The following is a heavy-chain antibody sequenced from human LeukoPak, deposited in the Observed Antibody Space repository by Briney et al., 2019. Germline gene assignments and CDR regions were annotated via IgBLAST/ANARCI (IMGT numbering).Heavy chain of an antibody. Sequence: GGSLRLSCAASGFIFSSHAMSWVRQAPGKGLERVSYISSSSSATYYADSVKGRFTISRDNAKNSLYLQMNSLRAEDTAVYYCAKPSVRRDGSPGIWGQGTMVTVSS. CDR3: AKPSVRRDGSPGI. CDR2: ISSSSSAT. D-gene: IGHD5-24*01. J-gene: IGHJ3*02. CDR1: GFIFSSHA. V-gene: IGHV3-48*01.